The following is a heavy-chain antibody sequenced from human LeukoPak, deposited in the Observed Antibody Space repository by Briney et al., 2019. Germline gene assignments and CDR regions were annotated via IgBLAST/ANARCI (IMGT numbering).Heavy chain of an antibody. J-gene: IGHJ5*02. CDR2: ISYSGST. CDR3: ARTINSSGWYNWFDP. CDR1: GGSISSYS. V-gene: IGHV4-59*01. D-gene: IGHD6-19*01. Sequence: SETLSLTCSVSGGSISSYSWSWIRQPPGKGLEWIAYISYSGSTNYNPSLKSRVTISVDTSKNQFSLKLSSVTAADTAVYYCARTINSSGWYNWFDPWGQGTLVTVSS.